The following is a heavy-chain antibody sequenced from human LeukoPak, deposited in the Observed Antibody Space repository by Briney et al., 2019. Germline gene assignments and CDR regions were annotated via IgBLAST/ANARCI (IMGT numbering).Heavy chain of an antibody. D-gene: IGHD3-22*01. CDR1: GGSFSGYY. Sequence: SETLSLTCAVYGGSFSGYYWSWIRQPPGKGLEWIGEINHSGSTNYNPSLKSRVTISVDTSKNQFSLKLSSVTAADTAVYYCALYYYDSSGYSIPFDYWGQGTLVPVSS. CDR3: ALYYYDSSGYSIPFDY. J-gene: IGHJ4*02. CDR2: INHSGST. V-gene: IGHV4-34*01.